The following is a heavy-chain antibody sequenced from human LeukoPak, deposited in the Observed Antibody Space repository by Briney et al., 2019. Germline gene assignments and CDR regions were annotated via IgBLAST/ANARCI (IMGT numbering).Heavy chain of an antibody. CDR3: ARGFGDWGLSWFDP. CDR1: GGSVSSGSYY. CDR2: IYYSGSA. V-gene: IGHV4-61*01. J-gene: IGHJ5*02. Sequence: SETLSLTCTVSGGSVSSGSYYWSWIRQPPGKGLEWIGYIYYSGSAKYNPSLKSRVTISVDTSKNQLSLKLTSVTAADTAVYYCARGFGDWGLSWFDPWGQGTLVTVSS. D-gene: IGHD3-10*01.